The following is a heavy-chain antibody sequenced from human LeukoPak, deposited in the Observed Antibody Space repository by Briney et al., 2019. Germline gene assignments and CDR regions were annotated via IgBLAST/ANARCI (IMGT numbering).Heavy chain of an antibody. V-gene: IGHV4-4*07. J-gene: IGHJ4*02. CDR3: ARIEEYCSSTTCYYYFDY. CDR2: IYTSGST. D-gene: IGHD2-2*01. Sequence: SETLSLTCTVSGGSISSYYWSWIRQPPGKGLGWIGRIYTSGSTNYNPSLKSRVTMSVDTSKNQFSLKLSSVTAADTAVYYCARIEEYCSSTTCYYYFDYWGQGTLVTVSS. CDR1: GGSISSYY.